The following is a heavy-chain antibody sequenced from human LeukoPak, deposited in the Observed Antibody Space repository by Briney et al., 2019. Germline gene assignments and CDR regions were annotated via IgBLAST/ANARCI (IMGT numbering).Heavy chain of an antibody. D-gene: IGHD2/OR15-2a*01. V-gene: IGHV3-15*07. CDR3: TTDASEYRAPQDYYFDY. J-gene: IGHJ4*02. Sequence: GGSLRLSCAASGFTFSNAWMNWVRQAPGKGLEWVGRIKSKTDGGTTDYAAPVKGRLTISRDDSKNTLYLQMNSLKTEDTAVYYCTTDASEYRAPQDYYFDYWGQGTLVTVSS. CDR2: IKSKTDGGTT. CDR1: GFTFSNAW.